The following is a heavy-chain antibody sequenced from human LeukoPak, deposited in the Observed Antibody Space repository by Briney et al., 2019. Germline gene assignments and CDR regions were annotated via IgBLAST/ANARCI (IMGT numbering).Heavy chain of an antibody. V-gene: IGHV3-33*01. J-gene: IGHJ4*02. CDR2: IWYDGSNK. CDR3: AREAYTGFDLEAFDS. CDR1: GFTFSSYG. D-gene: IGHD5-12*01. Sequence: PGRSLRLSCAASGFTFSSYGMHWVRQAPGKGLEWVAVIWYDGSNKCYADSVKGRFTVSRDNAKSSLYLQMNSLRVEDTAVYYCAREAYTGFDLEAFDSWGQGTLVTVSS.